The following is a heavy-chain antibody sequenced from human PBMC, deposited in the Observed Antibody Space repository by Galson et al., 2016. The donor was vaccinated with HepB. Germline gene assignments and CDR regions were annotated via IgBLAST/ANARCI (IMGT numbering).Heavy chain of an antibody. Sequence: SLRLSCAASGFTFNTYPLHWVRQAPGKGLEWLAVISHDGRTQYYADSVEGRFTISRDNPSNTLFLQLNSLRPEDAALYYCARGGVPAVTSDYWGQGTLVTVSS. V-gene: IGHV3-30*04. CDR3: ARGGVPAVTSDY. CDR1: GFTFNTYP. J-gene: IGHJ4*02. CDR2: ISHDGRTQ. D-gene: IGHD4-17*01.